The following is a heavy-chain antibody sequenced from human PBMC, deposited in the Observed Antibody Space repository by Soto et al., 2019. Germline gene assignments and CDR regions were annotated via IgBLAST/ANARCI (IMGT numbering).Heavy chain of an antibody. V-gene: IGHV4-34*01. CDR1: GGSFSGYY. D-gene: IGHD6-6*01. CDR3: ARGGRWIAARRKSGYDQTYFDY. Sequence: SETLSLTCAVYGGSFSGYYWSWIRQPPGKGLEWIGEINHSGSTNYNPSLKSRVTISVDTSKNQFSLKLSSVTAADTAVYYCARGGRWIAARRKSGYDQTYFDYWGQGNLVTVSS. CDR2: INHSGST. J-gene: IGHJ4*02.